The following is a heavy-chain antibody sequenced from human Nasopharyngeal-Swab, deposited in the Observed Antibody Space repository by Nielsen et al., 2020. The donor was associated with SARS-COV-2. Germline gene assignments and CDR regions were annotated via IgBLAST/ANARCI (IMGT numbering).Heavy chain of an antibody. CDR1: GGSISSSNW. Sequence: SETLSLTCAVSGGSISSSNWWSWVRQPPGKGLEWIGEIYHSGSTNYNPSLKSRVTISVDKSKNQFSLKLSSVTAADTAVYYCAREAIAAAGYYFDYWGQGTLVTSPQ. CDR3: AREAIAAAGYYFDY. CDR2: IYHSGST. V-gene: IGHV4-4*02. D-gene: IGHD6-13*01. J-gene: IGHJ4*02.